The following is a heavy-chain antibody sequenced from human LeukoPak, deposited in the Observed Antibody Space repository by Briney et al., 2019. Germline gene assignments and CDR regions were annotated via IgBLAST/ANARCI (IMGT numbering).Heavy chain of an antibody. V-gene: IGHV3-7*01. Sequence: GGSLRLSCATSGFTFSSYWMSWVRQAPGKGLEWVANINQDGSDKYSVDSVKGRFTISRDNAKNSLYLQMNSLRAEDTAVYYCARVPPADYDILTGYYYYFDYWGQGTLVTVSS. CDR1: GFTFSSYW. J-gene: IGHJ4*02. CDR2: INQDGSDK. CDR3: ARVPPADYDILTGYYYYFDY. D-gene: IGHD3-9*01.